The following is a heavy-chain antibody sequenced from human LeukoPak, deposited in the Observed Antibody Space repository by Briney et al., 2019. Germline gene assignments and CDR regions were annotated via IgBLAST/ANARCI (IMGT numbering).Heavy chain of an antibody. V-gene: IGHV4-34*01. CDR3: ARGNILTGYCFDF. Sequence: PSETPSLTCAVYGGSITVYYWSWIRQTPGRGLECVGEIHYTGATSYNPSLKSRATISTDTSKNQFSLRLSSVTAADTAVYYCARGNILTGYCFDFWGQGALVTVSS. CDR1: GGSITVYY. J-gene: IGHJ4*02. CDR2: IHYTGAT. D-gene: IGHD3-9*01.